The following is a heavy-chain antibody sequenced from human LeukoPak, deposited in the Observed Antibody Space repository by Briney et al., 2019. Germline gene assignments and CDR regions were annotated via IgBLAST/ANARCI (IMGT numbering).Heavy chain of an antibody. D-gene: IGHD4-23*01. CDR3: ARVRSAGGNPHGFNI. Sequence: PGGSLRLSCAAPGVTFSGYSVNWVRQAPGKGLEWVSAITATSRHIYYADSVKGRFTISRDNAKNSLYLQMNSLRVEDTALYYCARVRSAGGNPHGFNIWGQGTMVTVSS. V-gene: IGHV3-21*01. CDR2: ITATSRHI. J-gene: IGHJ3*02. CDR1: GVTFSGYS.